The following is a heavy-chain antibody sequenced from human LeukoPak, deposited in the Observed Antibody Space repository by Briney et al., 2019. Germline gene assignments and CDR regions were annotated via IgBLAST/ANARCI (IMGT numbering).Heavy chain of an antibody. CDR1: GFTFRSFV. J-gene: IGHJ4*02. Sequence: GGSLRLSCATSGFTFRSFVMHWVRQAPGKGLEWVAAISYEDGTNKYYADSVKGRFTISRDSSENTLDLQMNSLRAEDTAVYYCAKTGRYSADYLDYWGQGTLVTVSS. V-gene: IGHV3-30*04. CDR2: ISYEDGTNK. CDR3: AKTGRYSADYLDY. D-gene: IGHD5-12*01.